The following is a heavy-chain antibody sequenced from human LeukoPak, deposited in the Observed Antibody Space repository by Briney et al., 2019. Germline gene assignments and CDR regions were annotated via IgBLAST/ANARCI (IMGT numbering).Heavy chain of an antibody. J-gene: IGHJ6*04. V-gene: IGHV4-59*01. CDR3: ARGYDFWSGYSMDV. CDR1: GGSISSYY. D-gene: IGHD3-3*01. CDR2: IYYSGST. Sequence: SETLSLTCTVSGGSISSYYWSWIRQPPGKGLEWIGYIYYSGSTNYNPSLKSRVTISVDTSKNQFSLKLSSVTAADTAVYYCARGYDFWSGYSMDVWSKGTTVTVSS.